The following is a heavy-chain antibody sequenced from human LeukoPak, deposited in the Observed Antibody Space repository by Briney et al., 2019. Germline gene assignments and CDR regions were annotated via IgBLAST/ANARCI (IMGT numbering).Heavy chain of an antibody. CDR1: GFTLSSYA. J-gene: IGHJ6*02. CDR2: ISGSGGST. CDR3: ATAAWELLQVSYYYYYGMDV. V-gene: IGHV3-23*01. Sequence: GRSLSLSCAASGFTLSSYAMSWVRQAAGNGRGWVSAISGSGGSTYYADSVKGRFTISRDNSKNTLYLQMNSLRAEDTAVYYCATAAWELLQVSYYYYYGMDVWGQGTTVTVSS. D-gene: IGHD1-26*01.